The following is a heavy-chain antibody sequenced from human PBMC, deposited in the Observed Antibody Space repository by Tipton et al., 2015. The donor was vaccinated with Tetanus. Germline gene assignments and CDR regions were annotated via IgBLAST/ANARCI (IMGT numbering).Heavy chain of an antibody. CDR1: GGSISSGGHY. V-gene: IGHV4-31*03. CDR3: ARGGLTPYEKDY. J-gene: IGHJ4*02. D-gene: IGHD3-3*01. CDR2: IYYSGST. Sequence: TLSLTCTVSGGSISSGGHYWSWIRQHPGKGLEWIGYIYYSGSTYYNPSLKSRVTISVDTSKNQFSLKLSSVTAADTAVYYCARGGLTPYEKDYWGQGTLVTVSS.